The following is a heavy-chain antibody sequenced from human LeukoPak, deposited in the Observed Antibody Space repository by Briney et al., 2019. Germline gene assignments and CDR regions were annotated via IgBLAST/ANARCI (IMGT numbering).Heavy chain of an antibody. J-gene: IGHJ6*02. CDR3: AMVPPFNRSNYGMDV. Sequence: KSGESLKISCKGSGYSFTSYWIGWVRQMPGKGLEWMGIIYPGDSDIRYSPSFQGQVTISADKSISTAYLQWSSLKASDTAMYYCAMVPPFNRSNYGMDVWGQGTTVTVSS. CDR1: GYSFTSYW. V-gene: IGHV5-51*01. D-gene: IGHD3-10*01. CDR2: IYPGDSDI.